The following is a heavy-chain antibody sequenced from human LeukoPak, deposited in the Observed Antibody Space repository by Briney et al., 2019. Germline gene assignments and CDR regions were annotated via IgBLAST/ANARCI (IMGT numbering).Heavy chain of an antibody. CDR2: IIHILGIA. Sequence: VASVNVSCKASGGTFSSYAISWVRQAPGQGLEWMGRIIHILGIANYAQKFQGRVTITADKSTSTAYMELSSLRSEDTAVYYCARVRDGHAFDIWGQGTMVTVSS. D-gene: IGHD5-24*01. V-gene: IGHV1-69*04. CDR1: GGTFSSYA. J-gene: IGHJ3*02. CDR3: ARVRDGHAFDI.